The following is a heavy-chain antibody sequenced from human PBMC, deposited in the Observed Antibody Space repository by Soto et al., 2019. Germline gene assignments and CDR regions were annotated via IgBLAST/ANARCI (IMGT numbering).Heavy chain of an antibody. CDR2: IYHSGST. J-gene: IGHJ5*02. Sequence: QVQLQESGPGLVKPSETLSLTCAVSGGSINSSNWWSWVRQPPGKGLEWIGEIYHSGSTNYNPSLKXRXTXSXXKSKNQFSLKLSSVTAADTAVYYCAKEPPVIATAGTGWFDPWGQGTLVTVSS. D-gene: IGHD6-13*01. V-gene: IGHV4-4*02. CDR1: GGSINSSNW. CDR3: AKEPPVIATAGTGWFDP.